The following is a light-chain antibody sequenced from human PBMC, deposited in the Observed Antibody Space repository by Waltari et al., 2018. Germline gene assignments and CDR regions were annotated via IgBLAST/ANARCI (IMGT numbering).Light chain of an antibody. CDR1: SSDVGGCDF. Sequence: QSALTQPCPVSGALGQSVTISCTGASSDVGGCDFVSWYHQPPGKPPKLMIYDVTKRPSGVPDRFSGSKSVNTSSLTISGLQAEDDADYCCCSYAGNSTLYVFGRGTKVTVL. CDR3: CSYAGNSTLYV. V-gene: IGLV2-11*01. J-gene: IGLJ1*01. CDR2: DVT.